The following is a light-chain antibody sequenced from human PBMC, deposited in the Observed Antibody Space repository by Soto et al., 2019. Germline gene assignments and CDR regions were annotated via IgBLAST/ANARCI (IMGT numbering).Light chain of an antibody. CDR3: QQYHSDSGT. J-gene: IGKJ1*01. V-gene: IGKV1-5*01. CDR1: QSISSW. Sequence: DIQMTQSPSTLSASVGDRVTITCRASQSISSWLAWYQQKPEKAPKLLIYDASSLESGVPSSFSGSGSATVFTLSFCNLQADDFPTYHCQQYHSDSGTIGQGTQVQIE. CDR2: DAS.